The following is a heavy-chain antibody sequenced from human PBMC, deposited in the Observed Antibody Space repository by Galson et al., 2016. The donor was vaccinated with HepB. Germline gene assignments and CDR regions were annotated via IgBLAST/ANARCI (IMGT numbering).Heavy chain of an antibody. CDR3: ARHYYYTTGYCYGY. Sequence: QSGAEVKKPGESLRISCKVSGYSITSYWINWLRQMPGKGLEWMGRIDPSDSNIKYSPSFEGHVTISADTSTSTAYLQWSSLKASDTATYYCARHYYYTTGYCYGYWGQGTLVAVSS. CDR1: GYSITSYW. J-gene: IGHJ1*01. V-gene: IGHV5-10-1*01. CDR2: IDPSDSNI. D-gene: IGHD3-22*01.